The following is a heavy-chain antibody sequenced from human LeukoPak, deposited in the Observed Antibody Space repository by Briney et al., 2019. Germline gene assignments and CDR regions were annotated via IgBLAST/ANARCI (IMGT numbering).Heavy chain of an antibody. Sequence: PGGSLRLSCAASGFTFSSYWMSWIRQAPGKGLEWVAVISYDGSNKYYADSVKGRFTISRDNSKNTLYLQMNSLRAEDTAVYYCAKEAGFTGDFDYWGQGTLVTVSS. D-gene: IGHD3-10*01. CDR1: GFTFSSYW. CDR3: AKEAGFTGDFDY. J-gene: IGHJ4*02. V-gene: IGHV3-30*18. CDR2: ISYDGSNK.